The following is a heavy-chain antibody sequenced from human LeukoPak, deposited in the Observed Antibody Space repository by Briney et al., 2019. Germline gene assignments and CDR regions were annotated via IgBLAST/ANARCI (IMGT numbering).Heavy chain of an antibody. Sequence: PSETLSLTCTVSGGSISSYYWSWIRQPAGKGLEWIGRIYTSGSTNYNPSLKSRVTMSVDTSKNQFSLKLSSVTAADTAVYYCAKDANQGRSGSSPTHFDYWGQGTLVTVSS. CDR3: AKDANQGRSGSSPTHFDY. D-gene: IGHD3-10*01. CDR2: IYTSGST. CDR1: GGSISSYY. J-gene: IGHJ4*02. V-gene: IGHV4-4*07.